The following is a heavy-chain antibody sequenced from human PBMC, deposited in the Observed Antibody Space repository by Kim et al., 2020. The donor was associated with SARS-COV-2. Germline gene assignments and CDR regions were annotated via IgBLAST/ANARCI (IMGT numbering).Heavy chain of an antibody. D-gene: IGHD1-26*01. CDR3: AKPSGSYLDDAFDI. CDR2: ISGSGGST. V-gene: IGHV3-23*01. CDR1: GFTFSNYA. J-gene: IGHJ3*02. Sequence: GGSLRLSCAASGFTFSNYAMSWVRQAPGKGLEWVSIISGSGGSTYYADSVKGRFTISRDNSKNTLYLQMNSLRAEDTAVHYCAKPSGSYLDDAFDIWGQGTMVTVSS.